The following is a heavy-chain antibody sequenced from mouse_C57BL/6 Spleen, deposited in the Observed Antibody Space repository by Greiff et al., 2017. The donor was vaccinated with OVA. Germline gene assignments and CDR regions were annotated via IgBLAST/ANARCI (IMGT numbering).Heavy chain of an antibody. D-gene: IGHD2-4*01. J-gene: IGHJ4*01. CDR2: ISSGGSYT. CDR1: GFTFSSYG. V-gene: IGHV5-6*01. CDR3: ARFSTMITTGVDAMDY. Sequence: EVQGVESGGDLVKPGGSLKLSCAASGFTFSSYGMSWVRQTPDKRLEWVATISSGGSYTYYPDSVKGRFTISRDNAKNTLYLQMSSLKSEDTAMYYCARFSTMITTGVDAMDYWGQGTSVTVSS.